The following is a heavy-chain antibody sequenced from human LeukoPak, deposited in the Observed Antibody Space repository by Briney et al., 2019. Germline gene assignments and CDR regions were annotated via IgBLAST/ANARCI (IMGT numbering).Heavy chain of an antibody. CDR1: GFTFSVYA. J-gene: IGHJ5*02. CDR3: AKDGIAYGSGTYFDH. Sequence: GTSLRLSCAASGFTFSVYAMQWVRQAPGKGLEWVAHISYDGSKKYYADSVKGRFTISRDNSKNTVYLQVNSLRVEDTAVYYCAKDGIAYGSGTYFDHWGQGTLVTASS. V-gene: IGHV3-30*18. D-gene: IGHD3-10*01. CDR2: ISYDGSKK.